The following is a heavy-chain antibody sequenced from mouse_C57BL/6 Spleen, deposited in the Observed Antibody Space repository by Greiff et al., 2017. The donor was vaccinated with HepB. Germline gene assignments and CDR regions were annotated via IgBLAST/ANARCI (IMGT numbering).Heavy chain of an antibody. CDR3: ASDGYSYAMDY. V-gene: IGHV5-4*03. J-gene: IGHJ4*01. CDR1: GFTFSSYA. D-gene: IGHD2-3*01. CDR2: LSDGGSYT. Sequence: EVKVEESGGGLVKPGGSLKLSCAASGFTFSSYAMSWVRQTPEKRLEWVATLSDGGSYTYYPDNVKGRFTISRDNAKNNLYLQMSHLTSEDTAIYYCASDGYSYAMDYWGQGTSVTDSS.